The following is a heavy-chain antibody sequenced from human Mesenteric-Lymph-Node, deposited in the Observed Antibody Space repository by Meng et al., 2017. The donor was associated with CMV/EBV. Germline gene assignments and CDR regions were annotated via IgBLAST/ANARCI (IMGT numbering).Heavy chain of an antibody. D-gene: IGHD3-3*01. Sequence: GESLKISCAASGFTFSSYSMNWVRQAPGKGLEWVSSISSSSSYIYYADSVKGRFTISRDNAKNSLYLQMNSLRAEDTAVYYCARDSLDYAVWSGLDNWGQGTLVTVSS. CDR1: GFTFSSYS. J-gene: IGHJ4*02. CDR2: ISSSSSYI. V-gene: IGHV3-21*01. CDR3: ARDSLDYAVWSGLDN.